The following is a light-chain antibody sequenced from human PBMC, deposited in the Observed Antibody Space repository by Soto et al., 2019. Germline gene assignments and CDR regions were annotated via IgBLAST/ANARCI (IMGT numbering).Light chain of an antibody. J-gene: IGKJ1*01. V-gene: IGKV1-5*01. Sequence: DIQMTRSPSALSGSVGDRVTITCRASQNIETWLAWYQQAPGKAPKLLIYDASTLKTGVPSRFSGSGSGTEFTLTIGSLQPDDYATYYCQQYNSEPWTFGQGTKVEI. CDR1: QNIETW. CDR3: QQYNSEPWT. CDR2: DAS.